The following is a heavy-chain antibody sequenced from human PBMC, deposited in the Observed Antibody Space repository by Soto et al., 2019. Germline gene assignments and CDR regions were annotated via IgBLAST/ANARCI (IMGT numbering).Heavy chain of an antibody. V-gene: IGHV1-69*11. J-gene: IGHJ4*02. CDR2: IIPMLGTS. Sequence: QVQLVQSGAEVKQPGSSVEVSCKASGGTFSNYAVSWVRQAPGQGLEWMGGIIPMLGTSSYAETFRSRLTITADESTTTAYRELNTLRSDDSAIYYCARAIGRTEGARFDNWRQGTLVTVAS. CDR3: ARAIGRTEGARFDN. CDR1: GGTFSNYA. D-gene: IGHD3-16*01.